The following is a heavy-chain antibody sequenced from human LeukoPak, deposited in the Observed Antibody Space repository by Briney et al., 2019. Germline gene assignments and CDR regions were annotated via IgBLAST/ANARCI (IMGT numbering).Heavy chain of an antibody. Sequence: SETLSLTCTVSGGSISSGGYYWSWIRQHPGKGLEWIGYIYYSGSTYYNPSLKSRVTISVDTSKNRFSLKLSSVTAADTAVYYCARYYYDSSGYYSSHAFDIWGQGAMVTVSS. CDR1: GGSISSGGYY. V-gene: IGHV4-31*03. J-gene: IGHJ3*02. D-gene: IGHD3-22*01. CDR2: IYYSGST. CDR3: ARYYYDSSGYYSSHAFDI.